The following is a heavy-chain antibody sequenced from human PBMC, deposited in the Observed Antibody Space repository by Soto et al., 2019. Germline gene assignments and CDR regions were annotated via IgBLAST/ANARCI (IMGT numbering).Heavy chain of an antibody. CDR2: IYTSGST. CDR3: ARDLKFGQANY. Sequence: SETLSLTCTVSGGSISSYYWTWIRQPSGKGLEWIGRIYTSGSTNYNPSLKSRVTMSVDTSKNQFSLKLSSVTAADTAVYYCARDLKFGQANYWGQGSQVTVSS. CDR1: GGSISSYY. D-gene: IGHD3-10*01. J-gene: IGHJ4*02. V-gene: IGHV4-4*07.